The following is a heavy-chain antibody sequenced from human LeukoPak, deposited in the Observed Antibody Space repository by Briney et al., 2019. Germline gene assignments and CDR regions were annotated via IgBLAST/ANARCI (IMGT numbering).Heavy chain of an antibody. CDR2: ISYDGRNK. J-gene: IGHJ4*02. V-gene: IGHV3-30*04. CDR1: GFTFSKYA. Sequence: GGSLRLSCAASGFTFSKYAMNWVRQAPGKGLEWVAVISYDGRNKYYADSVKGRFTISRDNSKNTLYLQMNSLRPEDTAVYYCARTSQTFDYWGQGTLVTVSS. CDR3: ARTSQTFDY.